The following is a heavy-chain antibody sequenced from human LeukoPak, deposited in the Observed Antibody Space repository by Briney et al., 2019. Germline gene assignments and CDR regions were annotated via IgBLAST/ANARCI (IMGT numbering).Heavy chain of an antibody. CDR2: IISSGGGT. Sequence: GGSLRLSCTASGFTFSSYAMNWVRQAPGKGLEWVSGIISSGGGTEYADSVKGRFNISRDNFKKTLYLQMNSLRAEDTAVYYCARVCAEVSSGYYFSGNWFDPWGQGTLVTVSS. V-gene: IGHV3-23*01. D-gene: IGHD3-22*01. CDR1: GFTFSSYA. J-gene: IGHJ5*02. CDR3: ARVCAEVSSGYYFSGNWFDP.